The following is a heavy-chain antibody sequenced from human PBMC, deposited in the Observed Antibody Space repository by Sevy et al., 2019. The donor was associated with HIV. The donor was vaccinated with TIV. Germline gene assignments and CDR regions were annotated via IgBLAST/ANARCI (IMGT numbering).Heavy chain of an antibody. CDR2: IYSGGST. Sequence: GGSLRLSCAASGFTVSSNYMSWVRQAPGKGLEWVSVIYSGGSTYYADSVKGRFTISRDNSKNTLYLQMNSLRAEDTAVYYCAREEEGRAGVAGPTTSWGQGTLVTVSS. CDR3: AREEEGRAGVAGPTTS. J-gene: IGHJ5*02. V-gene: IGHV3-53*01. CDR1: GFTVSSNY. D-gene: IGHD6-19*01.